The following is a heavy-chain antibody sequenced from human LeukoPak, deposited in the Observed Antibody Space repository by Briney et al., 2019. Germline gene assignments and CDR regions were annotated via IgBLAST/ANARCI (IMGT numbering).Heavy chain of an antibody. CDR2: IKDDGSAK. Sequence: SGGSLRLSCAASGFTFSSSWMSWLRQAPGKGLEWVADIKDDGSAKYYVDSVKGRFSISRDNAKNSLYLQMNSLRAEDTAVYYCARDPLVDYYDSSGYYYELAWYFDLWGRGTLVTVSS. CDR1: GFTFSSSW. CDR3: ARDPLVDYYDSSGYYYELAWYFDL. D-gene: IGHD3-22*01. J-gene: IGHJ2*01. V-gene: IGHV3-7*01.